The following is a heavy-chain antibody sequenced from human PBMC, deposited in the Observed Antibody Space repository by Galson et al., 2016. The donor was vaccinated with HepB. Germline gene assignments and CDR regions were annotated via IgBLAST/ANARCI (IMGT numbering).Heavy chain of an antibody. Sequence: SLRLSCAASGFIFSDYGMHWVRQAPGKGLEWVAVIWSDGSNKFYSDSVKGRFTISRDNSENTLYLQMNRLRAEDTAVYYCVLFLAMDVWGQGTTVTVSS. D-gene: IGHD2-21*01. CDR1: GFIFSDYG. CDR3: VLFLAMDV. J-gene: IGHJ6*02. V-gene: IGHV3-33*01. CDR2: IWSDGSNK.